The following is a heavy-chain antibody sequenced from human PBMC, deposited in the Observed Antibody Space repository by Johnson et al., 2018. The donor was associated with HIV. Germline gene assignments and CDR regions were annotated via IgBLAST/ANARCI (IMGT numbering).Heavy chain of an antibody. CDR3: TTPGERWYTLVVEAAFDI. V-gene: IGHV3-15*01. J-gene: IGHJ3*02. D-gene: IGHD2-15*01. CDR2: IKSVSDDETK. CDR1: GFTFTNAW. Sequence: MQLVESGGGLVKPGGSLRLSCVASGFTFTNAWMSWVRQAPGKGLEWVGRIKSVSDDETKDYGSPVKGRFTISRDDSSNTPYLQMNGLKTEDTAVYYCTTPGERWYTLVVEAAFDIWGQGTMVTVSS.